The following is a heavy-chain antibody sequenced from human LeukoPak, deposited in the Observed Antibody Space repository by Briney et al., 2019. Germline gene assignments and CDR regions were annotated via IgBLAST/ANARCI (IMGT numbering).Heavy chain of an antibody. CDR3: ARVLGPSYYYGSGTNQNDY. Sequence: PGGSLRLSCAASGFTFSSYSMNWVRQAPGKGLEWVSSISSSSYIYYADSVKGRFTISRDNAKNSLYLQMNSLRAEDTAVYYCARVLGPSYYYGSGTNQNDYWGQGTLVTVSS. CDR2: ISSSSYI. D-gene: IGHD3-10*01. V-gene: IGHV3-21*01. J-gene: IGHJ4*02. CDR1: GFTFSSYS.